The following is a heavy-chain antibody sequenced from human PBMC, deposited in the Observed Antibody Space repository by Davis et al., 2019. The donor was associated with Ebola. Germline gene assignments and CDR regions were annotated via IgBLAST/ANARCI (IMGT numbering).Heavy chain of an antibody. CDR3: AKDGGYSYGYPEYFDY. V-gene: IGHV3-74*01. CDR2: INSDGSST. Sequence: PGGSLRLSCAASGFTFSSYWMHWVRQAPGKGLVWVSRINSDGSSTSYADSVKGRFTISRDNAKNTLYLQMNSLRAEDTAVYYCAKDGGYSYGYPEYFDYWGQGTLVTVSS. CDR1: GFTFSSYW. D-gene: IGHD5-18*01. J-gene: IGHJ4*02.